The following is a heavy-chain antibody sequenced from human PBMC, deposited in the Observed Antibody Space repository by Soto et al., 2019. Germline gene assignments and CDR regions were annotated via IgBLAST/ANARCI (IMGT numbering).Heavy chain of an antibody. CDR1: GFTFSSYS. CDR2: ISSSSSTI. J-gene: IGHJ4*02. V-gene: IGHV3-48*01. CDR3: ASANYYGSPGDFDY. D-gene: IGHD3-10*01. Sequence: EVQLVESGGGLVQPGGSLRLSCAASGFTFSSYSMNWVRQAPGKGLEWVSYISSSSSTIYYADSVKGRFTISRDNAKNSLYLQMNSLRAEDTAVYYWASANYYGSPGDFDYWGQGTLVTVSS.